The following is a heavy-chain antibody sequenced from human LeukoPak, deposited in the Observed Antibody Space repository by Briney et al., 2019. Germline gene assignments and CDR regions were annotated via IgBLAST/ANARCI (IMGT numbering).Heavy chain of an antibody. D-gene: IGHD3-3*01. V-gene: IGHV3-23*01. CDR2: ISGSGGST. CDR1: GFTFSSYA. Sequence: GGSLRLSCAASGFTFSSYAMSWVRQAPGKGLEWVSAISGSGGSTYYADSVRGRFTISRDNSKNTLYLQMNSLRAEDTAVYYCAKPTIFGSTFSFDYWGQGSLVTVSS. J-gene: IGHJ4*02. CDR3: AKPTIFGSTFSFDY.